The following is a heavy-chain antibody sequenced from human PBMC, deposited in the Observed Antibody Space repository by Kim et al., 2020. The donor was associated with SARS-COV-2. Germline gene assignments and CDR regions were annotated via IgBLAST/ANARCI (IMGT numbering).Heavy chain of an antibody. J-gene: IGHJ6*02. CDR1: GFTVSSNY. Sequence: GGSLRLSCAASGFTVSSNYMSWVRQAPGKGLEWVSVIYSGGSTYYADSVKGRFTISRDNSKNTLYLQMNSLRAEDTAVYYCARYYYGSGSYYNPDYYGMDVWGQGTTVTVSS. V-gene: IGHV3-53*01. CDR2: IYSGGST. D-gene: IGHD3-10*01. CDR3: ARYYYGSGSYYNPDYYGMDV.